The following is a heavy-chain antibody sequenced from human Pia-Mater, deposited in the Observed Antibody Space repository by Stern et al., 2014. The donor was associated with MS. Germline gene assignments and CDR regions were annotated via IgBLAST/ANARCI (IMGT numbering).Heavy chain of an antibody. J-gene: IGHJ4*02. Sequence: VQLVESGGGVVQPGRSLRLSCATSGFTFSTYAIHWVRQAPGKGLEWVAVISYAGNNQYYADSVKGRFPISRDNSKNTLYLQMNSLTDEDTAVYYCARDPLAGTGAYFDYWGQGALVTVSS. CDR3: ARDPLAGTGAYFDY. CDR1: GFTFSTYA. D-gene: IGHD6-19*01. V-gene: IGHV3-30-3*01. CDR2: ISYAGNNQ.